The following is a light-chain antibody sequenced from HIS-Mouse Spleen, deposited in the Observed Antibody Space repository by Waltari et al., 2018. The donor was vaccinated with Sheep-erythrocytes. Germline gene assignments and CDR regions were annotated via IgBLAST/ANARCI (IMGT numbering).Light chain of an antibody. CDR3: MQALQTPIFT. J-gene: IGKJ3*01. Sequence: DIVMTQSPLSLPVTPGEPASISCRSSQSLLHSNGYNYLDWYLQKPGQSPQLLIYLGSDRASRGPDRFSGSGSGADFTLKISRVEAEDVGVYYCMQALQTPIFTFGPGTKVDIK. CDR1: QSLLHSNGYNY. V-gene: IGKV2-28*01. CDR2: LGS.